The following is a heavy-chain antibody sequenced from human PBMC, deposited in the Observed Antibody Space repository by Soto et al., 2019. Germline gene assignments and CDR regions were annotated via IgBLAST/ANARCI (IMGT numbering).Heavy chain of an antibody. CDR1: GFTFSNYG. J-gene: IGHJ6*02. CDR3: AKGLRRLLRTQYYYGLDV. CDR2: VWHDGKTK. D-gene: IGHD3-10*01. V-gene: IGHV3-33*06. Sequence: QVQLVESGGGVVQPERSLRLSCAASGFTFSNYGMHWVRQAPGKGLEWVAVVWHDGKTKYYADSVKGRFTVSRDNSKRTLSLQMNSLREEDTAIYYCAKGLRRLLRTQYYYGLDVWGRGTTVTVSS.